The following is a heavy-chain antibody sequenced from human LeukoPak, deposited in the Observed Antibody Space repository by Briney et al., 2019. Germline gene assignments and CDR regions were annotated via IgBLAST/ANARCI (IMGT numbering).Heavy chain of an antibody. Sequence: SETLSLTCTVSGGSISSDIYYWSWIRQPAGKGLEWIGRIYMSGNTNYNLSLNSRLTISVDTSKNQFSLKLSSVTAADTAVYYCAGTRRYCSGGSCYNWFDPWGQGTLVTVSS. CDR2: IYMSGNT. J-gene: IGHJ5*02. CDR1: GGSISSDIYY. CDR3: AGTRRYCSGGSCYNWFDP. D-gene: IGHD2-15*01. V-gene: IGHV4-61*02.